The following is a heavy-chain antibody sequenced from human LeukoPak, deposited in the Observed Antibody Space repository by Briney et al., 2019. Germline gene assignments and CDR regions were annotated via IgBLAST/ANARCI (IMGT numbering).Heavy chain of an antibody. V-gene: IGHV3-30*03. J-gene: IGHJ4*02. CDR3: AAEYDNLDDYFDY. D-gene: IGHD1-1*01. Sequence: GGSLRLSCTASGFPFSGYGMHWVRQAPGKGPEWVAAISSDGSKKDYADSVKGRFSISRDKSKNTLYLQMNSLRPEDTAVYYCAAEYDNLDDYFDYWGQGTLVIVSS. CDR2: ISSDGSKK. CDR1: GFPFSGYG.